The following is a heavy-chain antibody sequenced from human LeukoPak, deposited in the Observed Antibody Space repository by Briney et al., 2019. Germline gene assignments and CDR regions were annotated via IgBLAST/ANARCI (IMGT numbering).Heavy chain of an antibody. J-gene: IGHJ5*02. D-gene: IGHD1-14*01. CDR2: IKQDGSEK. CDR1: GFTFSSYW. Sequence: GGSLTLSCAASGFTFSSYWMSWVRQAPGKGLEWVANIKQDGSEKYYVDSVKGRFTISRDNAKNSLYLQMNSLRAEDTAVYYCARDPATGWFDPWGQGTLVTVSS. CDR3: ARDPATGWFDP. V-gene: IGHV3-7*01.